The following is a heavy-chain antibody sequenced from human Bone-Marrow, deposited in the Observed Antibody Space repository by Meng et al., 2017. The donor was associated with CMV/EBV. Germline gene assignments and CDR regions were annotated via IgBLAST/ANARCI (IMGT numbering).Heavy chain of an antibody. V-gene: IGHV3-15*01. J-gene: IGHJ4*02. D-gene: IGHD3-3*01. CDR1: GFTFSNAW. Sequence: GGSLRLSCAASGFTFSNAWMSWVRQAPGKGLEWVGRIKSKTDGGTTDYAAPVKGRFTISRDDSKNTLYLQMNSLKTEDTAVYYCTTMEVTIFGVSAYWGQGKLVNVSS. CDR2: IKSKTDGGTT. CDR3: TTMEVTIFGVSAY.